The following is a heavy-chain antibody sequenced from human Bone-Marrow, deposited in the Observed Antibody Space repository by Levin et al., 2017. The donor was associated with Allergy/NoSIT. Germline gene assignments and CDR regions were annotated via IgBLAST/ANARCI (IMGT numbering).Heavy chain of an antibody. CDR2: IIPIFGTA. J-gene: IGHJ6*02. Sequence: RASVKVSCKASGGTFSSYAISWVRQAPGQGLEWMGGIIPIFGTANYAQKFQGRVTITADKSTSTAYMELSSLRSEDTAVYYCARDFYGGNSGSYYYYYGMDVWGQGTTVTVSS. CDR1: GGTFSSYA. V-gene: IGHV1-69*06. CDR3: ARDFYGGNSGSYYYYYGMDV. D-gene: IGHD4-23*01.